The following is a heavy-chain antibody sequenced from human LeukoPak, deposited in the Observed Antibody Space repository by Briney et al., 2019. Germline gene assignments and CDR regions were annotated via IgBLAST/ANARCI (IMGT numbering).Heavy chain of an antibody. D-gene: IGHD6-25*01. Sequence: GGSLRLSCAASGFIFSNYGMSWVRQAPGTGLELVSVISGSGSSTDYADSVKGRCTISRDNSKNTEYLQMNSLRIADTAPDYCSKALSGAHDALVIWGQGTTVTVFS. V-gene: IGHV3-23*01. J-gene: IGHJ3*02. CDR1: GFIFSNYG. CDR2: ISGSGSST. CDR3: SKALSGAHDALVI.